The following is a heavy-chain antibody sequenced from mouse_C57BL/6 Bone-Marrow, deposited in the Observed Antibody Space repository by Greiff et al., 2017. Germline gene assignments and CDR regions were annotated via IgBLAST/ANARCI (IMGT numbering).Heavy chain of an antibody. Sequence: VQLQQPGAELVKPGASVKLSCKASGYTFTSYWMQWVKQRPGQGLEWIGEIDPSDSYTNYNQKFKGKATLTVDTSSSTAYMQLSSLTSEDSAVYYCARSTCYVDYFDYWGQGTTLTVSS. CDR1: GYTFTSYW. CDR2: IDPSDSYT. CDR3: ARSTCYVDYFDY. D-gene: IGHD3-2*02. V-gene: IGHV1-50*01. J-gene: IGHJ2*01.